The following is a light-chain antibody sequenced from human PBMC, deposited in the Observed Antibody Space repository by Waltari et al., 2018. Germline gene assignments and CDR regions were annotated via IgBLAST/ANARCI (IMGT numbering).Light chain of an antibody. J-gene: IGKJ4*01. CDR3: QQRSNWPLT. CDR1: QSVSSY. V-gene: IGKV3-11*01. CDR2: DAS. Sequence: IVLTQSPATLSLSPGERANLSCRASQSVSSYLAWYQQKPGQAPRLLIYDASNRATGIPARFSGSGSGTDFTLTISSLGPEDFAVYYCQQRSNWPLTFGGGTKVEIK.